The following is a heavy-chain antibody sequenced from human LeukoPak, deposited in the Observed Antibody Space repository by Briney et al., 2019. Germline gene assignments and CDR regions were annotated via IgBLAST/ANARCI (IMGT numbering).Heavy chain of an antibody. D-gene: IGHD3-9*01. Sequence: PSETLSLTCTISGDSVSRENYFWGWIRQPPGKGLEWIVSMSYSGRTYYNPSLKSRVTISIDTSKNQVSLKLQSVTAADTAVYYCARDQAREGRYFDWLGGSEAFFDYWGQGTLVTVSS. CDR1: GDSVSRENYF. J-gene: IGHJ4*02. CDR3: ARDQAREGRYFDWLGGSEAFFDY. CDR2: MSYSGRT. V-gene: IGHV4-39*07.